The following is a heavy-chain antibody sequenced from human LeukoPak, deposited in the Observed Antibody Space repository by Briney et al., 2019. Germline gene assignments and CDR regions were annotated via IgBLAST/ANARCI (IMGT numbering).Heavy chain of an antibody. D-gene: IGHD3-10*01. CDR2: IYSNGNT. CDR1: GFTVSSNY. J-gene: IGHJ2*01. CDR3: ARELRGTHSYFDV. V-gene: IGHV3-53*01. Sequence: GGSLRLSCAASGFTVSSNYMSWVRQAPGKGLEWVSVIYSNGNTFYTDSVKGRFTISRDNSQNTLYLQMNSLRAEDTAVYYCARELRGTHSYFDVWGRGTLVTVSS.